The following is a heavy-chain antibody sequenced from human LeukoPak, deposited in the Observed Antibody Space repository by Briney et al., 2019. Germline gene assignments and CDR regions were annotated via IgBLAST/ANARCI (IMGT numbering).Heavy chain of an antibody. CDR2: INPSTGGT. V-gene: IGHV1-2*02. CDR3: ARDRGAGYYDSSGYYAEYYFDY. Sequence: ASVKVSCKASTYTFAGYYMHWVRQAPGQGLEWMGWINPSTGGTNYAQKFQGRVTMTRDTSISTAYMELSRLRSDDTAVYYCARDRGAGYYDSSGYYAEYYFDYWGQGTLVTVSS. J-gene: IGHJ4*02. D-gene: IGHD3-22*01. CDR1: TYTFAGYY.